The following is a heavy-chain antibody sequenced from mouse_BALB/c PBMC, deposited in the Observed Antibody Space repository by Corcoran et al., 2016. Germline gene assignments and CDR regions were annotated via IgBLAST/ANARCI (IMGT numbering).Heavy chain of an antibody. CDR3: ADWDGYVDV. V-gene: IGHV14-3*02. CDR1: GFNIKDTY. Sequence: EVQLQQSGAELVKPGASVKLSCTASGFNIKDTYMHWVKQRREQGLEWIGRIDPANGNTKYDPKFQGKATITADTSSNTAYLQLSSLTSEDTAVYYWADWDGYVDVWGAGTTVTVSS. D-gene: IGHD4-1*01. J-gene: IGHJ1*01. CDR2: IDPANGNT.